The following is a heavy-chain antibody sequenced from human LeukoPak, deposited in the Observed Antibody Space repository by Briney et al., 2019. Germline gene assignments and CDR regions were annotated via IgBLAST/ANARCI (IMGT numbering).Heavy chain of an antibody. CDR2: INSDGSST. V-gene: IGHV3-74*01. CDR3: ARTNVLRYFDWLSKGHYFDY. D-gene: IGHD3-9*01. J-gene: IGHJ4*02. Sequence: GGSLRLSCAASGFTFSSYWLHWVRQAPGKGLVWDSRINSDGSSTSYADSVKGRFTISRDNAKNTLYLQMNSLRAEDTAVYYCARTNVLRYFDWLSKGHYFDYWGQGTLVTVSS. CDR1: GFTFSSYW.